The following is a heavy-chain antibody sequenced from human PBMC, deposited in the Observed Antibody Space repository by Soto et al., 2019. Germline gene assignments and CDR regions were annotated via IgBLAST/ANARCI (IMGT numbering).Heavy chain of an antibody. CDR2: IYPDDSDT. D-gene: IGHD3-10*01. V-gene: IGHV5-51*06. CDR3: AKQVDTIVRRILMGPGDGFVI. J-gene: IGHJ3*02. Sequence: LVPSGAEVKKPGESLKISCNVSGYSFTNYWIGWVRQMPGKGLEWMGIIYPDDSDTRNSPSFQGKVTTSADKSFSHSYRQLSSLQASDVAMYYCAKQVDTIVRRILMGPGDGFVIWSQGTMVTGCS. CDR1: GYSFTNYW.